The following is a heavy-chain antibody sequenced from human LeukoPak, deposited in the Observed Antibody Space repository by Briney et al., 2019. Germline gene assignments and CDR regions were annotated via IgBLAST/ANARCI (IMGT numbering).Heavy chain of an antibody. D-gene: IGHD2-15*01. Sequence: PSETLSLTCAVSGGSISSSNWWSWVRQPPGKGLEWIGEIYHSGSTNYNPSLKSRVTISVDKSKNQFSLKLSSVTAADTAVYYCARGLGYCSGGSCYTFDYWGQGTLVTVSS. CDR2: IYHSGST. CDR3: ARGLGYCSGGSCYTFDY. J-gene: IGHJ4*02. CDR1: GGSISSSNW. V-gene: IGHV4-4*02.